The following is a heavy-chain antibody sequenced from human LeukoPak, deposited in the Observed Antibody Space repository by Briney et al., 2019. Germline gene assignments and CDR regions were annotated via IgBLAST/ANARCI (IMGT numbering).Heavy chain of an antibody. J-gene: IGHJ4*02. D-gene: IGHD2-2*01. CDR1: GDSISSSTYY. CDR3: ARGPTYQPIDY. CDR2: IYFSGST. V-gene: IGHV4-39*01. Sequence: SETLSLTCTVSGDSISSSTYYWGWIRQPPGKGLEWIGSIYFSGSTYYNPSLKNRVTISVDTSKNQFSLKLSSVTAADTAVYYCARGPTYQPIDYWGQGTLVTVSS.